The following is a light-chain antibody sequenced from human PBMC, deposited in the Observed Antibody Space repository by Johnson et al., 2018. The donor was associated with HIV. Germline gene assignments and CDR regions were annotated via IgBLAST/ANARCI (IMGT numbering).Light chain of an antibody. J-gene: IGLJ1*01. CDR3: GTWDSSLSAGV. Sequence: QSVLTQPPSVSAAPGQKVTVSCSGSSSNIGTNDVSWYQQFPGAAPKLLIYENNKRPSGIPDRFSGSKSGTSATLGITGLQPGDEADYYCGTWDSSLSAGVFGTGTNVTVL. CDR2: ENN. V-gene: IGLV1-51*02. CDR1: SSNIGTND.